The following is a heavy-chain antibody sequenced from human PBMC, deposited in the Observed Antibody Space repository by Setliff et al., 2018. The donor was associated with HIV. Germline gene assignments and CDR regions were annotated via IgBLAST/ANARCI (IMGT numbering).Heavy chain of an antibody. CDR2: INHSGST. CDR3: AKGVAGLQYYYYYMDV. J-gene: IGHJ6*03. CDR1: GGSLNDYY. Sequence: KTSETLSLTCAVYGGSLNDYYWSWIRLPQGKGLEWIGEINHSGSTNYNPSLKSRVTISVDTSKNQFSLKLTSVTAADTAVYYCAKGVAGLQYYYYYMDVWGKGTTVTVSS. D-gene: IGHD6-19*01. V-gene: IGHV4-34*01.